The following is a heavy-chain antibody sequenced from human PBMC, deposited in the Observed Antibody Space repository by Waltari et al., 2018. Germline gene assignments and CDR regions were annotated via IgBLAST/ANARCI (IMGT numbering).Heavy chain of an antibody. CDR3: ARDLFYGGYAPLGDY. Sequence: EVQLVESGGGLVQPGGSLRLSCAASGFTFSSYWMSWVRQAPGKGLEWVANIKQDGSEKYYVDSVKGRFTISRDNAKNSLYLQMNSLRAEDTAVYYCARDLFYGGYAPLGDYWGQGTLVTVSS. V-gene: IGHV3-7*01. CDR2: IKQDGSEK. D-gene: IGHD5-12*01. J-gene: IGHJ4*02. CDR1: GFTFSSYW.